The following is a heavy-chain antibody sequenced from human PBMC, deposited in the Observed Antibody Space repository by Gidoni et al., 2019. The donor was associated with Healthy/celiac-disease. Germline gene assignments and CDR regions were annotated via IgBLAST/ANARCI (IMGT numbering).Heavy chain of an antibody. V-gene: IGHV4-34*01. Sequence: QVQLQQWGAGLLKPSETLSLTCAVYGGSFSGYYWSWIRQPPGKGLEWIGEINHSGSTNYNPSLKSRVTISVDTSKNQFSLKLSSVTAADTAVYYCARGSDGKGAFDYWGQGTLVTVSS. CDR1: GGSFSGYY. D-gene: IGHD1-26*01. J-gene: IGHJ4*02. CDR3: ARGSDGKGAFDY. CDR2: INHSGST.